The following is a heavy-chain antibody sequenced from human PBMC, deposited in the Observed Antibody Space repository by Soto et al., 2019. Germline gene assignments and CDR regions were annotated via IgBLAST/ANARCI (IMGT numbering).Heavy chain of an antibody. CDR2: ISSSGSTI. CDR1: GFTFSSYE. V-gene: IGHV3-48*03. J-gene: IGHJ4*02. CDR3: AREGEWLRYFDY. D-gene: IGHD5-12*01. Sequence: GGSLRLSCAASGFTFSSYEMNWVRQAPGKGLEWVSYISSSGSTIYYADSVKGRFTISRDNAKNSLYLQMNRLRAEDTAVYYCAREGEWLRYFDYWGQGTLVTVSS.